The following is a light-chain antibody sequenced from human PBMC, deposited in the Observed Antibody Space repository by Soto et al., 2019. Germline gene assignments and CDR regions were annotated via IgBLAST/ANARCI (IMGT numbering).Light chain of an antibody. CDR1: SGDIDTYDF. CDR2: DVT. Sequence: QSVLTQPAAVSGSPGQSITISCTGTSGDIDTYDFVSWYQVHPGKAPKLMIYDVTYRPSGVSDRFTGSRSDNAASLTISELQPEDEAVYYCNSYTTNNAFVFGTGTKVTVL. J-gene: IGLJ1*01. CDR3: NSYTTNNAFV. V-gene: IGLV2-14*03.